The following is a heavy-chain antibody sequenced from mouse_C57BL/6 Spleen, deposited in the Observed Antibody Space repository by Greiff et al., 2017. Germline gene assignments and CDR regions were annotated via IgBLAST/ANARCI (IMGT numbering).Heavy chain of an antibody. CDR2: ISSGGSYT. J-gene: IGHJ2*01. V-gene: IGHV5-6*01. CDR3: AVVPGY. D-gene: IGHD1-1*01. CDR1: GFTFSSYG. Sequence: VQLQQSGGDLVKPGGSLKLSCAASGFTFSSYGMSWVRQTPDKRLEWVATISSGGSYTYYPDSVKGRFTISRDNAKNTLYLQMSSLKSEDTAMYYCAVVPGYWGQGTTLTVSS.